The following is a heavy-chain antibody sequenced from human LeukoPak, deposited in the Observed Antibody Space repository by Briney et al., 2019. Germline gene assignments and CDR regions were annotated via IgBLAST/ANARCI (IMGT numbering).Heavy chain of an antibody. D-gene: IGHD2-2*02. V-gene: IGHV4-30-4*08. J-gene: IGHJ3*02. Sequence: SETLSLTCTVAGGSISSGDYYWSWIRQPPGNGLEWIGYIYYSESTYYNPSLKSRVTISVDTSKNQFSLKLSSVTAADTAVYYCARGRYCSSTSCYIPHDAFDIWGQGTMVTVSS. CDR2: IYYSEST. CDR1: GGSISSGDYY. CDR3: ARGRYCSSTSCYIPHDAFDI.